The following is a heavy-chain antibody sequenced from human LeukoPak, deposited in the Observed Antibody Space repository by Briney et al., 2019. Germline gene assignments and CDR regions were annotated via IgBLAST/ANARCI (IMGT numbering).Heavy chain of an antibody. CDR1: GYSISSGYY. Sequence: SETLSLTCAVSGYSISSGYYWGWIRQPPGKVLEWIGIIYHSGSTYYNPSLKSRVTISVDTSKNQFSLQLSSVTAADTAVYYCARNNWSTYYYYYYMDVWGKGTTVTVSS. D-gene: IGHD1-1*01. CDR2: IYHSGST. CDR3: ARNNWSTYYYYYYMDV. J-gene: IGHJ6*03. V-gene: IGHV4-38-2*01.